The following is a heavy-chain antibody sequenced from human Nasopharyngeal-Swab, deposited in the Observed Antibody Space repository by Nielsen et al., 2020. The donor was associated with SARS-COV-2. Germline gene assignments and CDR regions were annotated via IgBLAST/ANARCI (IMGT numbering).Heavy chain of an antibody. CDR3: ARGRLRYFDWLLEGHAFEI. CDR1: GFTFSSYD. CDR2: IGTAGDT. D-gene: IGHD3-9*01. Sequence: GGSLRLSCAASGFTFSSYDMHWVRQATGKGLEWVSAIGTAGDTYYPGSVKGRFTISRENAKNSLYLQMNSLRAGDTAVYYCARGRLRYFDWLLEGHAFEIWGQGTMVTVSS. V-gene: IGHV3-13*01. J-gene: IGHJ3*02.